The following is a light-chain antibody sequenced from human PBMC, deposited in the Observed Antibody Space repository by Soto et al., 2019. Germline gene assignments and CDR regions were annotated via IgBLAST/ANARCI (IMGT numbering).Light chain of an antibody. Sequence: AIQLTQSPSSLSASVGDRVTITCRASQGISSALAWYQQKPGRAPKLLIYDASSLESGVPSRFSGSGSGTDFTLTISSLQPEDFATYYCQQFNSYPITFGQGTRLEIK. CDR3: QQFNSYPIT. V-gene: IGKV1-13*02. J-gene: IGKJ5*01. CDR1: QGISSA. CDR2: DAS.